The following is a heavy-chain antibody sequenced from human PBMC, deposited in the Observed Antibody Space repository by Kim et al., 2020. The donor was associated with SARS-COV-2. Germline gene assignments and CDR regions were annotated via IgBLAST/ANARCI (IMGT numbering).Heavy chain of an antibody. CDR2: ISYDGSNK. V-gene: IGHV3-30*18. CDR1: GFTFSSYG. J-gene: IGHJ6*02. D-gene: IGHD2-15*01. Sequence: GGSLRLSCAASGFTFSSYGMHWVRQAPGKGLEWVAVISYDGSNKYYADSVKGRFTISRDNSKNTLYLQMNSLRAEDTAVYYCAKDEVAAARSYYYYYYGMDVWGQGTTVTVSS. CDR3: AKDEVAAARSYYYYYYGMDV.